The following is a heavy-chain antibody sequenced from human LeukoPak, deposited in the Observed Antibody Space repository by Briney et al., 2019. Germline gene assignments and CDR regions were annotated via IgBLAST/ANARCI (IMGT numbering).Heavy chain of an antibody. CDR2: IYSGGRT. D-gene: IGHD3-10*01. CDR3: ARLAGGLDY. J-gene: IGHJ4*02. Sequence: GGSLRLSCAASGFTVSSKYMSWVRQAPGKGPEWVSVIYSGGRTYYADSVKGRFTISRGNSKNTLYLQMNSLRAEDTAVYYCARLAGGLDYWGQGTLVTVSS. CDR1: GFTVSSKY. V-gene: IGHV3-66*01.